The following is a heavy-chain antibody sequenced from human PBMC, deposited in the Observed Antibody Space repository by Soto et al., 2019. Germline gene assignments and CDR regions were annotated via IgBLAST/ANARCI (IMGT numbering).Heavy chain of an antibody. D-gene: IGHD1-7*01. V-gene: IGHV4-4*02. J-gene: IGHJ4*02. CDR3: ASRDPGTSVDY. Sequence: KTSETLSLTCAVSGGSFTSNNWLTGFRQPPGQGLEWIGEIYRTGSTNYNPSLKSRVTISLDKSENQFSLKVTSLTAADTAVYYCASRDPGTSVDYWGQGTLVTVSS. CDR2: IYRTGST. CDR1: GGSFTSNNW.